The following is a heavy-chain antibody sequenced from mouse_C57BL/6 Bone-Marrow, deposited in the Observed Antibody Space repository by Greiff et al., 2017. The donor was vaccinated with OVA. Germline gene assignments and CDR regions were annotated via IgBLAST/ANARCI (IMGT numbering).Heavy chain of an antibody. V-gene: IGHV1-9*01. CDR2: ILPGSGST. CDR3: AREGNHYYVSRGDWYFDV. J-gene: IGHJ1*03. CDR1: GYTFTGYW. D-gene: IGHD1-1*01. Sequence: QVQLQQSGAELMKPGASVKLSCKATGYTFTGYWIEWVKQRPGHGLEWIGEILPGSGSTNYNEKFKGKATFTADTSSNTAYMQLSSLTTEDSAIYYCAREGNHYYVSRGDWYFDVWGTGTTVTVSS.